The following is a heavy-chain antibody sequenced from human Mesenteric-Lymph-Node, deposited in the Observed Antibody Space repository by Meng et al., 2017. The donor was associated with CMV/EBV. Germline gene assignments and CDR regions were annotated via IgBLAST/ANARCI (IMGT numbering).Heavy chain of an antibody. CDR2: INSDGSST. D-gene: IGHD1-26*01. Sequence: GESLKISCAASGFTFSSYWMHWVRQAPGKGLVWVSRINSDGSSTTYADSVKGRFTISRDNSKNTLYLQMNSLRAEDTAVYYCAKDSAYSGAFDIWGQGTMVTVSS. J-gene: IGHJ3*02. V-gene: IGHV3-74*01. CDR1: GFTFSSYW. CDR3: AKDSAYSGAFDI.